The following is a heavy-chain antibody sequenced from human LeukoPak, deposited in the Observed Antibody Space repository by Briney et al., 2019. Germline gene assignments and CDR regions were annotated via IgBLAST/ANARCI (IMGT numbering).Heavy chain of an antibody. D-gene: IGHD2-21*02. V-gene: IGHV3-21*01. CDR1: GFTFSSYS. CDR2: ISISSSYI. J-gene: IGHJ4*02. CDR3: ARSCGGDCYSDY. Sequence: GGSLRLSRAASGFTFSSYSMNWVRPAPGKGLGWVSSISISSSYIYYADSVKGRFIISRDNAKNSLFLQMNSLRAEDTAVYYCARSCGGDCYSDYWGEGTLVTVSS.